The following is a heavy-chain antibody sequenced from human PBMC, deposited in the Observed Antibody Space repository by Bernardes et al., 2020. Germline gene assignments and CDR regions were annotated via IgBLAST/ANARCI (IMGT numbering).Heavy chain of an antibody. J-gene: IGHJ6*04. D-gene: IGHD3-3*01. Sequence: SETLSLTCTVSGGSISSNSYYWGWIRQPQGKGLEWIGSIYYSGSTYYNPSLKSRVTISVDTSKNQFSLKLSSVTAADTAVYYCARLDHDFWRPYGMDVWGKGTTVTVSS. CDR3: ARLDHDFWRPYGMDV. CDR2: IYYSGST. V-gene: IGHV4-39*01. CDR1: GGSISSNSYY.